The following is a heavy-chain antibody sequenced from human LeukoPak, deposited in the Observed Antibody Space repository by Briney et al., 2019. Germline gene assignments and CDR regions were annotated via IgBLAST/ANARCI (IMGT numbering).Heavy chain of an antibody. D-gene: IGHD4-23*01. CDR1: GGSFSGYD. Sequence: SETLSLTCAVYGGSFSGYDWSWIRQPPGKGLEWIVEINHSGSTNYNPSLKSRVTISVDTSNNQFSLKLSSVTAADTAVYYCAKVSFDYGGNYATASGTYYYYGMDVWGQGTTVTVSS. J-gene: IGHJ6*02. V-gene: IGHV4-34*01. CDR3: AKVSFDYGGNYATASGTYYYYGMDV. CDR2: INHSGST.